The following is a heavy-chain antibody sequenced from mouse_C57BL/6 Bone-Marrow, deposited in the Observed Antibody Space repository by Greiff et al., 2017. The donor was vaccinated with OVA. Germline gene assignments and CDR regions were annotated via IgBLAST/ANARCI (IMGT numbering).Heavy chain of an antibody. CDR3: ARRYPRAMDY. J-gene: IGHJ4*01. CDR2: INPSSGYI. V-gene: IGHV1-7*01. CDR1: GYTFTSYW. Sequence: QVQLQQSGAELANPGASVKLSCKASGYTFTSYWMHWVKQRPGQGLEWIGYINPSSGYIKYNQKFKDKATLTADKSSSTAYMQLSRLTYEDSAVYYCARRYPRAMDYWGQGTSVTVSS.